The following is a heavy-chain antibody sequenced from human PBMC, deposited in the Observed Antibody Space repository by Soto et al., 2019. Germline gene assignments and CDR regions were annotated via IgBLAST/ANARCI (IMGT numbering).Heavy chain of an antibody. CDR3: ARIRDGYCTNGVCYNRWEKEYYFDY. CDR1: VFSLSNARMG. J-gene: IGHJ4*02. Sequence: GSGPTLLNPRETLTLTGAVSVFSLSNARMGVSWIRQPPGKALEWLAHIFSNDEKSYSTSLKSRLTISKDTSKSQVVLTMTNMDPVDTATYYCARIRDGYCTNGVCYNRWEKEYYFDYWGQGTLVTVSS. CDR2: IFSNDEK. D-gene: IGHD2-8*01. V-gene: IGHV2-26*01.